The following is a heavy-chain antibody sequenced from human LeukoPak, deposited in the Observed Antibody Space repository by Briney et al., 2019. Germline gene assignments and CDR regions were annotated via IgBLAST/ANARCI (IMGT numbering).Heavy chain of an antibody. V-gene: IGHV3-23*01. D-gene: IGHD4-23*01. J-gene: IGHJ4*02. CDR2: ISGSGGST. CDR3: AKATGYGGNSEV. Sequence: GGSLRLSCAASGFTFSSYAMSWVRQAPGKGLERVSGISGSGGSTYDAYSVKGRFTISRDNSKNTLYLQMNSLRAEDTAVYYCAKATGYGGNSEVWGQGTLVTVSS. CDR1: GFTFSSYA.